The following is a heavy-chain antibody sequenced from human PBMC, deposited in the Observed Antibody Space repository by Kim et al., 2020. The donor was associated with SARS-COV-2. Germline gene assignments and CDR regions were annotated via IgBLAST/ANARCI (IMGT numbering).Heavy chain of an antibody. CDR3: ANLGAAAGTDAFDI. V-gene: IGHV3-30*18. CDR2: ISYDGSNK. J-gene: IGHJ3*02. Sequence: GGSLRLSCAASGFTFSSYGMHWVRQAPGKGLEWVAVISYDGSNKYYADSVKGRFTISRDNSKNTLYLQMNSLRAEDTAVYYCANLGAAAGTDAFDIWGQGTMVTVSS. CDR1: GFTFSSYG. D-gene: IGHD6-13*01.